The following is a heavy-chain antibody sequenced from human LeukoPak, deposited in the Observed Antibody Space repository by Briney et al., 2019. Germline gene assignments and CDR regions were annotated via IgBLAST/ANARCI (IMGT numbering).Heavy chain of an antibody. D-gene: IGHD6-6*01. V-gene: IGHV4-34*01. CDR1: GGSFSGYY. CDR3: ARRYSSSSYNWFDP. Sequence: SETLSLTCAVYGGSFSGYYWSWIRQPPGKGLEWIGEINHSGSTNYNSSLKSRVTISVDTSKNQFSLKLSSVTAADTAVYYCARRYSSSSYNWFDPWGQGTLVTVSS. CDR2: INHSGST. J-gene: IGHJ5*02.